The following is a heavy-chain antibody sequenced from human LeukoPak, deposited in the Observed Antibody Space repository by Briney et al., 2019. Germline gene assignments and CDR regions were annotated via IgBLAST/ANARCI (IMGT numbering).Heavy chain of an antibody. CDR1: GFTFSSYG. J-gene: IGHJ4*02. CDR3: AKDGSSSSFDY. CDR2: ISYDGSNK. Sequence: PGGSLRLSCAASGFTFSSYGMHWVRQAPGKGLEWMAVISYDGSNKYYADSVKGRFTISRDNSKNTLYLQMNSLRAEDTAVYYCAKDGSSSSFDYWGQGTLVTVSS. V-gene: IGHV3-30*18. D-gene: IGHD6-13*01.